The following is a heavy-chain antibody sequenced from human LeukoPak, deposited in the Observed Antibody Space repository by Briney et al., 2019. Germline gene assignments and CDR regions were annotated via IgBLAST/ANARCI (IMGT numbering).Heavy chain of an antibody. V-gene: IGHV3-23*01. CDR1: GFPFSTYA. CDR3: ARGATPYDYGGNSVY. D-gene: IGHD4-23*01. Sequence: GGSLRLSCAASGFPFSTYAMTWVRQAPGKGLEWVSGITGSDSSTYYADSVRGRFTFSRDNSKNTVFLQMSSLRADDTAIYYCARGATPYDYGGNSVYWGQGTLVTVSS. CDR2: ITGSDSST. J-gene: IGHJ4*02.